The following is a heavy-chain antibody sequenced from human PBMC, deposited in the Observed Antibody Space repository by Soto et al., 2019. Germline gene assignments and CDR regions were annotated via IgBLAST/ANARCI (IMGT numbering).Heavy chain of an antibody. CDR3: AANIAVAAGAFDI. Sequence: GASVKVSCKASGYTFTGYYMHWVRQAPGQGLEWMGWINPNSGGTNDAQKLPGRVTTTRVKSSSTDYMALSRLRSDDTAVYYCAANIAVAAGAFDIWGQGTMVTVS. J-gene: IGHJ3*02. V-gene: IGHV1-2*02. CDR2: INPNSGGT. CDR1: GYTFTGYY. D-gene: IGHD6-19*01.